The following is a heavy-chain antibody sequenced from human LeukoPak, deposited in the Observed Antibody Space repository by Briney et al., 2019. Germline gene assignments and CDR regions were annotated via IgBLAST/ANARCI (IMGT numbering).Heavy chain of an antibody. CDR1: GYRFTSYW. CDR3: ARSPTTVTHPVKSTSVPFDI. CDR2: IYPDDSDT. J-gene: IGHJ3*02. V-gene: IGHV5-51*01. Sequence: GESLKISCKGSGYRFTSYWIGWVRQMPGKGLEWMGIIYPDDSDTRSSPSFQGQVTMSADKSLSTAYLQWNTLKASDTAMYFCARSPTTVTHPVKSTSVPFDIWGQGTMVTVSS. D-gene: IGHD4-17*01.